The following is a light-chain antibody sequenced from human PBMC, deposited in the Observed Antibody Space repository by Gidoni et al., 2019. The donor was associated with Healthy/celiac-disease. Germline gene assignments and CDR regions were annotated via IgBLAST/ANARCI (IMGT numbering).Light chain of an antibody. CDR1: SLRSYY. CDR2: GKN. J-gene: IGLJ2*01. V-gene: IGLV3-19*01. CDR3: NSRDSSGNQRV. Sequence: SSELPQAPAVSVALGQTVRITCQGDSLRSYYASWYQQKPGQAPVLVIYGKNNRPSGIPDRFSGSSAGNTASLTITGAQAEDEADYYCNSRDSSGNQRVFGGGTKLTVL.